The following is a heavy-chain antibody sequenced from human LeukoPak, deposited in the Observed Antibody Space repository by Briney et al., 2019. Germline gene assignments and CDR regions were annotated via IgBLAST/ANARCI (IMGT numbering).Heavy chain of an antibody. V-gene: IGHV4-39*01. CDR1: GGSISSSSYY. CDR2: IYYSGST. J-gene: IGHJ4*02. Sequence: SETLSLTCTVSGGSISSSSYYWGWIRQPPGKGLEWIGSIYYSGSTYYNPSLKSRVTISVDTSKNQFSLKLSSVTAADTAVYYCASHLGYCSGGSCFTFDYWGQGTLVTASS. CDR3: ASHLGYCSGGSCFTFDY. D-gene: IGHD2-15*01.